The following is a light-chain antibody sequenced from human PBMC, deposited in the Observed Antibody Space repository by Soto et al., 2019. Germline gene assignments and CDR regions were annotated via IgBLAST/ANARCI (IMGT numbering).Light chain of an antibody. CDR2: RDN. CDR1: RSNIGSDP. V-gene: IGLV1-44*01. CDR3: ATREDSLYAPV. J-gene: IGLJ3*02. Sequence: QSVLTQPPSASGTPGQRVIISCSGSRSNIGSDPVQWYQQFPGTAPKLLIYRDNQRASGVPDRFSGSKSGTSASPAISGLQSEDEAESFCATREDSLYAPVFGGGTKLTVL.